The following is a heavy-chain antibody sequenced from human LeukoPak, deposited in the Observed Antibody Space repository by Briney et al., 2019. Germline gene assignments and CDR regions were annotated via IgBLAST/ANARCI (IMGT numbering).Heavy chain of an antibody. J-gene: IGHJ4*02. Sequence: GGSLRLSCAASGFTFSSYATSWVRQAPGKGLEWVSAISGSGGSTYYADSVKGRVTISRDNSKNTLYLQMNSLRAEDTAVYYCAKDRTPSRYCSGGSCYSAYWGQGTLVTVSS. CDR3: AKDRTPSRYCSGGSCYSAY. CDR2: ISGSGGST. CDR1: GFTFSSYA. D-gene: IGHD2-15*01. V-gene: IGHV3-23*01.